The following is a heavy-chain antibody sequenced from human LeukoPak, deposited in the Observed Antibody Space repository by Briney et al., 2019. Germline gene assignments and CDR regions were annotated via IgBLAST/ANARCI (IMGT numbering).Heavy chain of an antibody. CDR2: IYYSGST. J-gene: IGHJ4*02. CDR1: GASISGSGYY. V-gene: IGHV4-39*01. CDR3: AKSGGYGLIDY. Sequence: SETLSLTCAVSGASISGSGYYWGWIRQPPGKGVEWIGNIYYSGSTYYNASLQSRVTISIDTSKNQFSLRLNSVTAADTAMYYCAKSGGYGLIDYWGQGTLVTVSS. D-gene: IGHD1-26*01.